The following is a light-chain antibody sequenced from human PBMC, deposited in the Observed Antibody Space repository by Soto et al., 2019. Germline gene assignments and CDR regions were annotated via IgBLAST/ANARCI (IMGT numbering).Light chain of an antibody. CDR2: GNR. CDR3: QAYDYSLTASV. CDR1: SSNLGAGYD. J-gene: IGLJ3*02. V-gene: IGLV1-40*01. Sequence: QAVVTQPPSVSGAPGQRVTISCTGNSSNLGAGYDVHWYQQLPGAAPKLVIFGNRNRPSGVPERFSGSKSGTSASLAITGXQAEDEADYYCQAYDYSLTASVFGGGTKVTVL.